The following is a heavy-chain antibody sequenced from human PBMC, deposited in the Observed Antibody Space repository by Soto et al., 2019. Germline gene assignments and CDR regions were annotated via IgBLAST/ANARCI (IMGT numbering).Heavy chain of an antibody. J-gene: IGHJ4*02. CDR2: IYWDDYK. V-gene: IGHV2-5*02. D-gene: IGHD4-17*01. CDR1: GFSLSTSGVG. Sequence: QITLKESGPTLVKPTQTLTLTCTFSGFSLSTSGVGVGWIRQPPGKALEWLAVIYWDDYKHYSPSLKSRLTITKDTSKTQVVLTMTNMDPVDTATYYCAHKGYGDYPLDSWGQGTLLTVSS. CDR3: AHKGYGDYPLDS.